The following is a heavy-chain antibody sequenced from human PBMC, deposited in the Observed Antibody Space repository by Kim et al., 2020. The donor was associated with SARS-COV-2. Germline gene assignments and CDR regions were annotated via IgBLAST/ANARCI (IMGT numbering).Heavy chain of an antibody. V-gene: IGHV3-15*01. CDR2: GTT. CDR3: TTLPRLGSF. J-gene: IGHJ4*02. Sequence: GTTDYAAPVKGRFTISRDDSENTLSLQMNSLKTEDTAVYYCTTLPRLGSFGGQGTLVTVSS. D-gene: IGHD6-25*01.